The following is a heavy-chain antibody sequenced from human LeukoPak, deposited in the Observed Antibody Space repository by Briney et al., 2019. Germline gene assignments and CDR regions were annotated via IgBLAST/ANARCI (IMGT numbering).Heavy chain of an antibody. CDR3: ARHFCSSTSCSN. CDR1: GITFSSYT. V-gene: IGHV3-21*01. J-gene: IGHJ4*02. D-gene: IGHD2-2*01. Sequence: GGSLRLSCAASGITFSSYTMNWVRQAPGKGLEWVSSITSSSSYIYYADSVKGRFTISRDNAKNSLYLQMNSLRTEDTAVYYCARHFCSSTSCSNWGQGTLVTVSS. CDR2: ITSSSSYI.